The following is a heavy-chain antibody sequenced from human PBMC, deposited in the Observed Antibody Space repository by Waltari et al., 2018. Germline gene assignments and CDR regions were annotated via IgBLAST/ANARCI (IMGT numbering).Heavy chain of an antibody. Sequence: QVQLQQWGAGLLKPSETLSLTCAVYGGSFSGYYWSWIRQPPGKGLEWIGEINHSGSTNYNPSLKSRVTISVDTSKNQFSLKLSSVTAADTAVYYCARGDCSGGSCYSDAFDIWGQGTMVTVSS. CDR2: INHSGST. D-gene: IGHD2-15*01. CDR3: ARGDCSGGSCYSDAFDI. V-gene: IGHV4-34*01. CDR1: GGSFSGYY. J-gene: IGHJ3*02.